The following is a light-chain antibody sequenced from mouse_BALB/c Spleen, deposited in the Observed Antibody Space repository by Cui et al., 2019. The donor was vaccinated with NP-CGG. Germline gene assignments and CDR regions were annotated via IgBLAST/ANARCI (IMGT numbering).Light chain of an antibody. J-gene: IGLJ1*01. CDR2: DTN. CDR1: IGAVTTSNY. Sequence: QAVVIHESSPTTSPGETVTLTCRSSIGAVTTSNYANWVQEKSDHLFTGLIGDTNNRVPGVPARFSGSLIGDKAALTITGAQTEDEAIYFCALWYSNHWVFGGGTKLTVL. CDR3: ALWYSNHWV. V-gene: IGLV1*01.